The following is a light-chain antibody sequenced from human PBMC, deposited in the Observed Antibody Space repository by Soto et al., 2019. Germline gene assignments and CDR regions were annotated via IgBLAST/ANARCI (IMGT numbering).Light chain of an antibody. CDR1: SSDVGGYNY. V-gene: IGLV2-11*01. Sequence: QSALTQPRSVSGSPGQSITISCTGTSSDVGGYNYVSWYRQHPGKAPKRMIYDVSKRPSGVPDRFSGSKSGNTASLTISGLHAEDEADYCCSYAGRYTHYVFGTGTKLTVL. CDR3: CSYAGRYTHYV. J-gene: IGLJ1*01. CDR2: DVS.